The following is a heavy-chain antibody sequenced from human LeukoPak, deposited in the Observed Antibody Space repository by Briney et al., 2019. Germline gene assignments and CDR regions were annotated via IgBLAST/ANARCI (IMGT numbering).Heavy chain of an antibody. CDR3: ARGRGYYRCDY. Sequence: PSETLSLTCTVSGGSISSGGYYWSWLRQHPGEGLEWIGYIYYSGSTYYNPSLKSRVTISVDTSKNQFSLRLSSVTAADTAVYYCARGRGYYRCDYWGQGTLVTVSS. V-gene: IGHV4-31*03. CDR2: IYYSGST. CDR1: GGSISSGGYY. J-gene: IGHJ4*02. D-gene: IGHD3-22*01.